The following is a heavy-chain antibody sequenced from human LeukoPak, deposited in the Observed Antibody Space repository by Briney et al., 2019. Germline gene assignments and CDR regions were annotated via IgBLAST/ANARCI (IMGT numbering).Heavy chain of an antibody. CDR3: ARDLGAHVGLDLDN. CDR1: GFPFSSFE. Sequence: GGSVRLSCTTSGFPFSSFELNWVRQAPGKGLEWVSYIGSDETTIYYADSVKGRFSVSRDNAKKSMYLQMNNLRAEDTALYYCARDLGAHVGLDLDNWGPGSLLTVSS. J-gene: IGHJ4*02. CDR2: IGSDETTI. V-gene: IGHV3-48*03. D-gene: IGHD3-16*01.